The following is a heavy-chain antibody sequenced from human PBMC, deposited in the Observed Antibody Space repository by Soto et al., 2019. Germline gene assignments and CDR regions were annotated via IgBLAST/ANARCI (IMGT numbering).Heavy chain of an antibody. V-gene: IGHV4-30-4*01. D-gene: IGHD6-6*01. CDR2: IYYSGST. CDR1: GVSISSGDYY. Sequence: PSETLSLTCPFSGVSISSGDYYWSWIRQPPGKGLEWIGYIYYSGSTYYNPSLKSRVTISVDTSKNQFSLKLSSVTAADTAVYYCARDGVAARPVSGFIDYWGQGTLVTVSS. J-gene: IGHJ4*02. CDR3: ARDGVAARPVSGFIDY.